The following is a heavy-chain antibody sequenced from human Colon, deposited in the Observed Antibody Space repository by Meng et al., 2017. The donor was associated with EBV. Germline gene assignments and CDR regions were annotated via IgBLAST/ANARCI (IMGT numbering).Heavy chain of an antibody. CDR2: IYHSGST. D-gene: IGHD7-27*01. J-gene: IGHJ4*02. V-gene: IGHV4-30-2*01. CDR3: ARDTSTWGNKGLDH. Sequence: HRQYSGSGLVKPSQTLSLTCVVSGDSVPNGGYSWSWIRQPPGKGLEWIGYIYHSGSTKYNPSLKSRVTISVDTSKNQFSLKLSSVTAADTAVYYCARDTSTWGNKGLDHWGQGILVTVSS. CDR1: GDSVPNGGYS.